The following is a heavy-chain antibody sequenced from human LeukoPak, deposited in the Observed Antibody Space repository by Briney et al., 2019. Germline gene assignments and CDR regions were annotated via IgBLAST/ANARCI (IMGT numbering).Heavy chain of an antibody. Sequence: QTGGSLRLSCAASGFTFRRYWMHWVRQAPGKGLEWVSIIYSGGSTYYADSVKGRFTISRDNSKNTLYLQMNSLRAEDTAVYYCARHLSGDDIWGQGTMVTVSS. CDR2: IYSGGST. V-gene: IGHV3-66*04. D-gene: IGHD4-17*01. J-gene: IGHJ3*02. CDR3: ARHLSGDDI. CDR1: GFTFRRYW.